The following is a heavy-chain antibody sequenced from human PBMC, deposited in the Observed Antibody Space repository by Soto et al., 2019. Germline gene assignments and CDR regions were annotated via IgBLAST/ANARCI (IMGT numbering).Heavy chain of an antibody. Sequence: ASVKVSCKASGYTFTSYGISWVRQAPGQGLEWMGRISAYNGNTNYAQKLQGRVTMTTDTSTSTAYMELRSLRSDDTAVYYCARDTYGSGSYYWLDPWGQGTLVTVSS. CDR2: ISAYNGNT. J-gene: IGHJ5*02. CDR3: ARDTYGSGSYYWLDP. V-gene: IGHV1-18*01. CDR1: GYTFTSYG. D-gene: IGHD3-10*01.